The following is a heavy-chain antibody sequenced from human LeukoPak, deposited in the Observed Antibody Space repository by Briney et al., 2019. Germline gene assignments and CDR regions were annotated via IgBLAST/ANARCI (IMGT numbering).Heavy chain of an antibody. J-gene: IGHJ6*03. CDR3: ARDGCTSTSCYTRGDV. D-gene: IGHD2-2*02. CDR1: GITFSSNW. Sequence: PGGSLRLSCAAAGITFSSNWMSWVRQAPGEGLEWVANIKPDGSEKDYVDSVKGRFTISRDNAKNSLYLQMNSLRAEDSAVYYCARDGCTSTSCYTRGDVWGKGTMVTVSS. CDR2: IKPDGSEK. V-gene: IGHV3-7*01.